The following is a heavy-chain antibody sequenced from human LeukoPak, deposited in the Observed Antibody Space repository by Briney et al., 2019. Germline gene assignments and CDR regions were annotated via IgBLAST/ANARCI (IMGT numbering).Heavy chain of an antibody. CDR1: GFTFSSYG. CDR2: IRLDGSNQ. D-gene: IGHD1-26*01. J-gene: IGHJ6*03. Sequence: GGPLRPSCAAPGFTFSSYGMHWVRQGPGKGLEWVAFIRLDGSNQYYADSVKGRFTISRDNSKNTLYLQMNSLRAEDTAVYYCAKLSGSYYYYYMDVWGKGTTVTVSS. V-gene: IGHV3-30*02. CDR3: AKLSGSYYYYYMDV.